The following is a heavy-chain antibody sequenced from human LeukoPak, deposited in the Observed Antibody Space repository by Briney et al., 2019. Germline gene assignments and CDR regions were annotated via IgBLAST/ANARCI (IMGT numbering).Heavy chain of an antibody. D-gene: IGHD6-13*01. J-gene: IGHJ6*02. V-gene: IGHV1-18*01. CDR2: ISAYNGNT. CDR1: GYTFTSYG. Sequence: ASVKVSCKASGYTFTSYGISWVRQAPGQGLEWMGWISAYNGNTNYAQKLQGRVTMTTDTPTSTAYMELRSLRSDDTAVYYCARVGPLISSPPIRYYYYGMDVWGQGTTVTVSS. CDR3: ARVGPLISSPPIRYYYYGMDV.